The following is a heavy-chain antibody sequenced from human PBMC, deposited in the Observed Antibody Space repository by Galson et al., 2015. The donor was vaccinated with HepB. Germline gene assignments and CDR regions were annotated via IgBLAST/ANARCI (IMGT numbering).Heavy chain of an antibody. D-gene: IGHD2-2*01. CDR2: IRSKANSYAT. Sequence: SLRLSCAASGFTFSGSAMHWVRQASGKGLEWVGRIRSKANSYATAYAASVKGRFTISRDDSKNTAYLQMNSLKTEDTAVYYCTSRVPAAQSPDYWGQGALVTVSS. CDR1: GFTFSGSA. CDR3: TSRVPAAQSPDY. V-gene: IGHV3-73*01. J-gene: IGHJ4*02.